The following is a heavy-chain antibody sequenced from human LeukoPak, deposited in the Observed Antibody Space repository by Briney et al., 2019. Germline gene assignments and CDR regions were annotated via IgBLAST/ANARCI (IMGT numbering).Heavy chain of an antibody. CDR3: AKGQGSAVAGTIDY. Sequence: GGSLRLSCAASGFTFSSYAMSWVRQAPGKGLEWVSAISGSGGSTYYADSVKGRFTISRDNSKNTLYLQMNSLRAEDTAVYYCAKGQGSAVAGTIDYWGQGTLVTVSS. V-gene: IGHV3-23*01. J-gene: IGHJ4*02. CDR1: GFTFSSYA. CDR2: ISGSGGST. D-gene: IGHD6-19*01.